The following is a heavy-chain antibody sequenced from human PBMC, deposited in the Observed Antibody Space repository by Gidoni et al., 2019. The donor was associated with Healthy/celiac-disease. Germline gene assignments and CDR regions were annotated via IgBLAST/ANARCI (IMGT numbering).Heavy chain of an antibody. J-gene: IGHJ4*02. V-gene: IGHV3-23*04. Sequence: EVQLVESGGGLVQPGGYLRRACAASGFTFSSYAMSWVRQAPGKGLEWVSAISGSGGSTYSADSVKGRFTISRDNSKNTLYLQMNSLRAEDTAVYYCAKNDDFWSGYPDYWGQGTLVTVSS. D-gene: IGHD3-3*01. CDR1: GFTFSSYA. CDR2: ISGSGGST. CDR3: AKNDDFWSGYPDY.